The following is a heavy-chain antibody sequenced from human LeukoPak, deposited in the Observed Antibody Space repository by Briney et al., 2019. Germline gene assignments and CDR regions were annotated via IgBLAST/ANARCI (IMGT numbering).Heavy chain of an antibody. CDR1: GFTFSSYA. CDR2: IIGSGGST. Sequence: GGSLRLSCAASGFTFSSYAMSWVRQAPGKGLEWVSAIIGSGGSTYYADSVKGRFTISRDNSKNTLYLQMNSLRAEDTAVYYCAKDHAWLVLGTFDYWGQGTLVTVSS. CDR3: AKDHAWLVLGTFDY. D-gene: IGHD6-19*01. J-gene: IGHJ4*02. V-gene: IGHV3-23*01.